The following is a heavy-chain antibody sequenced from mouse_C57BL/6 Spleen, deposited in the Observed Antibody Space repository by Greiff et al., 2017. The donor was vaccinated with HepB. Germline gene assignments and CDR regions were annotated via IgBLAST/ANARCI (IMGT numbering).Heavy chain of an antibody. CDR1: GYTFTDYY. CDR2: INPNNGGT. CDR3: ARYYRQLGNFDY. Sequence: EVQLQQSGPELVKPGASVKISCKASGYTFTDYYMNWVKQSHGKSLEWIGDINPNNGGTSYNQKFKGKATLTVDKSSSTAYMERRSLTSEDSAVYYCARYYRQLGNFDYWGQGTTLTVSS. D-gene: IGHD3-2*01. V-gene: IGHV1-26*01. J-gene: IGHJ2*01.